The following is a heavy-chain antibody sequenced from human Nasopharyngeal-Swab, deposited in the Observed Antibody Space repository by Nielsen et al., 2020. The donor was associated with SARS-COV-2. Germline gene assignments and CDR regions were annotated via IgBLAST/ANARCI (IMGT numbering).Heavy chain of an antibody. J-gene: IGHJ4*02. D-gene: IGHD3-22*01. CDR2: IVVGSGNT. V-gene: IGHV1-58*01. CDR1: GFTFTSSA. CDR3: AAVYDSSGYYIDY. Sequence: SVQVSCKASGFTFTSSAVQWVRQARGQRLEWIGWIVVGSGNTNYAQKFQERVTITRDMSTSTAYMELSSLRSEDTAVYYCAAVYDSSGYYIDYWGQGTLVTVSS.